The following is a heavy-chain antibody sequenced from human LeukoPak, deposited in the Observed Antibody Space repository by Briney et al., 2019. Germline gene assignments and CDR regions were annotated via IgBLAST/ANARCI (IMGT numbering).Heavy chain of an antibody. D-gene: IGHD2-15*01. J-gene: IGHJ5*02. CDR1: GYGFTSYW. Sequence: GESLQISCKGSGYGFTSYWIGWVRPMPGKGMEWMGIIYPGDSDTRYSTSFQGEVTISAEKSIKTAYLQWRSLKSSDTAMYYCARHSLYCSGGSCYSVWFDPWGQGTLVTVSS. V-gene: IGHV5-51*01. CDR3: ARHSLYCSGGSCYSVWFDP. CDR2: IYPGDSDT.